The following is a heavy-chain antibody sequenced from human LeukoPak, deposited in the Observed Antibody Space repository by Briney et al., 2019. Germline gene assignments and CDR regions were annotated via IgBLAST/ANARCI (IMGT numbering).Heavy chain of an antibody. CDR2: FDPEDGET. Sequence: ASVKVSCKVSGYTLTELSMHWVRQAPGKGLEWMGGFDPEDGETIYAQKFQGRVTITRNTSISTAYMELSSLRSEDTAVYYCARGRSIAARGDYYMDVWGKGTTVTVSS. V-gene: IGHV1-24*01. CDR3: ARGRSIAARGDYYMDV. D-gene: IGHD6-6*01. CDR1: GYTLTELS. J-gene: IGHJ6*03.